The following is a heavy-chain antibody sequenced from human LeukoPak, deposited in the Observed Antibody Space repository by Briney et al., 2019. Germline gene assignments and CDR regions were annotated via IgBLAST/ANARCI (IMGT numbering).Heavy chain of an antibody. CDR3: ARDGVDSSGYYSDY. D-gene: IGHD3-22*01. V-gene: IGHV4-59*01. CDR1: GGSISSYY. J-gene: IGHJ4*02. CDR2: IYYSGST. Sequence: SETLSLTCTVSGGSISSYYWSWIRQPPGKGLEWIGYIYYSGSTNYNPSLKSRVTISVDTSKNQFSLKLSSVTAADTAVYYCARDGVDSSGYYSDYWGQGTLVTVSS.